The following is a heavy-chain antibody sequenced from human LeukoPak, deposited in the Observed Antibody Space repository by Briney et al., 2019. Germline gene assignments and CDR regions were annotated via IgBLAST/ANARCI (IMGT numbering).Heavy chain of an antibody. V-gene: IGHV3-30*18. CDR1: GFTFSSHA. J-gene: IGHJ6*03. D-gene: IGHD3-22*01. Sequence: GGSLRLSCAASGFTFSSHAMHWVRQAPGEGLEWVAVISYDGSNKYYADSVKGRFTISRDNSKNTLYLQMNSLRAEDTAVYYCAKRGYYYGGYYYMDVWGKGTTVTVSS. CDR2: ISYDGSNK. CDR3: AKRGYYYGGYYYMDV.